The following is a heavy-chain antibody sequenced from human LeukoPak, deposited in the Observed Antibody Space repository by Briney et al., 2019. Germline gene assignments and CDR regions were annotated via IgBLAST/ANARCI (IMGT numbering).Heavy chain of an antibody. V-gene: IGHV3-11*01. CDR1: GFTFSDYY. CDR2: ISSSGTTI. J-gene: IGHJ4*02. D-gene: IGHD1-26*01. CDR3: VRQKESHGNFDY. Sequence: PGGSLRLSCAASGFTFSDYYMSWIRQAPGKGLEWVSYISSSGTTISYTDSVKGRFTISRDNAKNSLYLQMNSLRAEDTAVYYCVRQKESHGNFDYWGQGTLVTVSS.